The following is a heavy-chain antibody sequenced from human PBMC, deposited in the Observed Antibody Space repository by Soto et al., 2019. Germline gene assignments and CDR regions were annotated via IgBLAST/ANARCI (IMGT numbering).Heavy chain of an antibody. Sequence: ASVKVSCKSSGYTSTPYDVGWVRQAAGQGLEWMGWMNPNSGITGYAHKFQGRVTMTRDTSIRTVYMELSALRTEDTAVYYCASTFGGVIVNLDNWGQGTQVTVSS. V-gene: IGHV1-8*01. J-gene: IGHJ4*02. CDR1: GYTSTPYD. CDR2: MNPNSGIT. D-gene: IGHD3-16*02. CDR3: ASTFGGVIVNLDN.